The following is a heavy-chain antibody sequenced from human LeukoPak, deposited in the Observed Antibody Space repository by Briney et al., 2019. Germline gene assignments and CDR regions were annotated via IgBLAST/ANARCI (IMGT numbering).Heavy chain of an antibody. Sequence: PGGSLRLSCAASGFTFSSYSMNWVRQAPGKGLEWVANINQDGSVKYYVDSLKGRFTISRDNAKNSVFLHMISLRAEDTAVYYCARIGYSSSSFDYWGQGTLVTVSS. CDR2: INQDGSVK. D-gene: IGHD6-6*01. CDR1: GFTFSSYS. CDR3: ARIGYSSSSFDY. V-gene: IGHV3-7*01. J-gene: IGHJ4*02.